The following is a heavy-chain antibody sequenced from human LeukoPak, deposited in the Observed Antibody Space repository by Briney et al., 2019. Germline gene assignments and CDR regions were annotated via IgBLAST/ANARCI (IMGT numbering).Heavy chain of an antibody. CDR2: IYYSGST. Sequence: SETLSLTCTVSGYSISSGYYWGWIRQPPGKGLEWIGYIYYSGSTNYNPSLKSRVTISVDTSKNQFSLKLSSVTAADTAVYYCARVRAPSLSYYYYMDVWGKGTTVTVSS. D-gene: IGHD3-16*01. CDR1: GYSISSGYY. CDR3: ARVRAPSLSYYYYMDV. V-gene: IGHV4-61*01. J-gene: IGHJ6*03.